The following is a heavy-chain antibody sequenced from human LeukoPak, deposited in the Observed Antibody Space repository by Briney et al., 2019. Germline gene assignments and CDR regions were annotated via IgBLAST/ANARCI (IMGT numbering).Heavy chain of an antibody. CDR1: GYTFTGYY. CDR2: INPNSGGT. J-gene: IGHJ4*02. D-gene: IGHD4-17*01. CDR3: RTDRYGDYGDYIDY. Sequence: GASVKVSCKASGYTFTGYYMHWVRQAPGQGLEWMGWINPNSGGTNYAQKFQGRVTMTRDTSISTAYMELSRLRSDDTAVHYCRTDRYGDYGDYIDYWGQGTLVTVSS. V-gene: IGHV1-2*02.